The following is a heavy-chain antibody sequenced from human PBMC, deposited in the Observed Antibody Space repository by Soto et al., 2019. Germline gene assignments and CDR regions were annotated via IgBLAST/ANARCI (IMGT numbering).Heavy chain of an antibody. V-gene: IGHV1-69*06. Sequence: QVQLVQSGAEVKKPGSSVKVSCKASGGTFSSYAISWVRQAPGQGLEWMGGIIPIFGTANYAQKFQGRVTNNADKSTSTAYMELSSLRSEDTAVYYCAREYCSSNSCYISYFYGIDVWGQGTTVTVSS. J-gene: IGHJ6*02. D-gene: IGHD2-2*02. CDR1: GGTFSSYA. CDR3: AREYCSSNSCYISYFYGIDV. CDR2: IIPIFGTA.